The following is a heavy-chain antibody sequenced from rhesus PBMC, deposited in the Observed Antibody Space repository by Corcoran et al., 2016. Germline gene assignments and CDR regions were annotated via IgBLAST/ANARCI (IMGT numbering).Heavy chain of an antibody. CDR2: IYGRGGTP. CDR1: GGSISGHY. D-gene: IGHD3-22*01. Sequence: QVQLQESGPGLVKPSETLSFTCAVLGGSISGHYWSWIRQPLGKGLGWIGVIYGRGGTPVYNPSLKSGVTISTDTSKKKFSLKLRSGTAADTAVYYCAILPWGTIMFGGFDVWGPGVLVTVSS. V-gene: IGHV4-160*01. CDR3: AILPWGTIMFGGFDV. J-gene: IGHJ5-1*01.